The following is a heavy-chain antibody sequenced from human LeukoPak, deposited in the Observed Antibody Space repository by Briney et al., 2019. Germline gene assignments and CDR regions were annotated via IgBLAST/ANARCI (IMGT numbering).Heavy chain of an antibody. CDR3: ARNQDYGVYNSVGAFDI. CDR2: IWYDGSNK. CDR1: GFTFSSYG. V-gene: IGHV3-33*01. D-gene: IGHD4-17*01. J-gene: IGHJ3*02. Sequence: PGGSLRLSCAAAGFTFSSYGMHWVRQDPGKGLEWVAVIWYDGSNKYYADSVKGRFTISRDNSKNTLYLQMNSLRAEDTAVYYCARNQDYGVYNSVGAFDIWGQGTMVTVSS.